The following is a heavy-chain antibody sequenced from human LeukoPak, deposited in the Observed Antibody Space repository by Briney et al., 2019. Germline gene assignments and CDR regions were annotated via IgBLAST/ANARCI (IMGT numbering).Heavy chain of an antibody. V-gene: IGHV4-61*05. J-gene: IGHJ4*02. CDR1: GGSISSSSYY. CDR2: IYYSGST. CDR3: ASWGVPSYNY. Sequence: SETLSLTCTVSGGSISSSSYYWGWIRQPPGKGLEWIGYIYYSGSTNYNPSLKSRVTISVDTSKNQFSLKLSSVTAADTAVYYCASWGVPSYNYWGQGTLVTVSS. D-gene: IGHD3-10*01.